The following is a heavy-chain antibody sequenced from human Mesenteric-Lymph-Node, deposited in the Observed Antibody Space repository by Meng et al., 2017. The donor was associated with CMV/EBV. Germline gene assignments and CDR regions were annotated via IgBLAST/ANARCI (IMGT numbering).Heavy chain of an antibody. Sequence: SVKVSCKASGGPFSRDAIAWVRQAPGQGLEWMGGIIPIFNVANHAQRFRGRVTLTADTPTSTAYMELSSLRSEDTAVYYCARGFAASITSFGVAPAGIDPWGQGTLVTVSS. J-gene: IGHJ5*02. D-gene: IGHD3-3*01. CDR2: IIPIFNVA. V-gene: IGHV1-69*10. CDR1: GGPFSRDA. CDR3: ARGFAASITSFGVAPAGIDP.